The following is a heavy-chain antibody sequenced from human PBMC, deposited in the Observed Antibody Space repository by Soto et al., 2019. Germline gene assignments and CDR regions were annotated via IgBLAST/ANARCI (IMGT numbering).Heavy chain of an antibody. Sequence: EVQLLESGGGLVQPGGSLRLSCAASAFTFSDYALNWVRQAPGKGLEWVSQITAGGNTYYADSVKGRFTISRDKSKDTLSLQMNSLRAEDTAVYYCAKGPTATTTRADYWGQGILVTVSS. V-gene: IGHV3-23*01. J-gene: IGHJ4*02. CDR1: AFTFSDYA. CDR2: ITAGGNT. D-gene: IGHD1-1*01. CDR3: AKGPTATTTRADY.